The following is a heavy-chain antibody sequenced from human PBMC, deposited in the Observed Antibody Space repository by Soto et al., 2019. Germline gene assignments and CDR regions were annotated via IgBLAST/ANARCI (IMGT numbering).Heavy chain of an antibody. D-gene: IGHD3-10*01. V-gene: IGHV3-30*18. Sequence: GGSLRLSCAASGFTFSSYGMHWVRQAPGKGLEWVAVISYDGSNKYYADSVKGRFTISRDNSKNTLYLQMNSLRAEDTAVYYCAKDLDYYGSGSSIYYYYYGMDVWGQGTTVTVSS. CDR1: GFTFSSYG. J-gene: IGHJ6*02. CDR3: AKDLDYYGSGSSIYYYYYGMDV. CDR2: ISYDGSNK.